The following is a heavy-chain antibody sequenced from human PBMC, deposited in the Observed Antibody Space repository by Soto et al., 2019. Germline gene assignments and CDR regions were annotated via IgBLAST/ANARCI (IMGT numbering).Heavy chain of an antibody. J-gene: IGHJ4*02. V-gene: IGHV4-4*07. CDR2: IYSGGRN. Sequence: PSETLSLTCTVSGGSISSFYWSWIRQPAGKGLEWIGRIYSGGRNTYNPSLKSRVTMSVDTSKNQFSLRLSSVTAADTAMYYGARGSSSWDYWGQGTLVTVSS. CDR3: ARGSSSWDY. CDR1: GGSISSFY. D-gene: IGHD6-13*01.